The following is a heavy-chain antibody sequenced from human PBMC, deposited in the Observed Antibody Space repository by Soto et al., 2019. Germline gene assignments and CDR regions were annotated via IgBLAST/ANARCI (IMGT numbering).Heavy chain of an antibody. V-gene: IGHV3-15*07. CDR3: TTAWGGYPTAY. CDR2: IKSKTDGGTT. D-gene: IGHD3-3*01. CDR1: GFTFSNAW. Sequence: EVQLLESGGGLVKPAGSLRLSCAASGFTFSNAWMNCVRQAPGKGLEWVGRIKSKTDGGTTDYAAPAKGRFTISRDDSKNTLYLQMNSLKTEDTDVDYCTTAWGGYPTAYWGQGTLVTVSS. J-gene: IGHJ4*02.